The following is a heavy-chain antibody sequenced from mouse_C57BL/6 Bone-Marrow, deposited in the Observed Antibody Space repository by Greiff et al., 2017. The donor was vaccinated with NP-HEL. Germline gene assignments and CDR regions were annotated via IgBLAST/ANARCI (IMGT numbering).Heavy chain of an antibody. J-gene: IGHJ4*01. V-gene: IGHV5-4*01. CDR3: ARDGTRNYYYAMDY. Sequence: VQLQQSGGGLVKPGGSLKLSCAASGFTFSSYAMSWVRQTPEKRLEWVATISDGGSYTYYPDNVKGRFTISRDNAKNNLYLQMSHLKSEDTAMYYCARDGTRNYYYAMDYWGQGTSVTVSS. CDR2: ISDGGSYT. CDR1: GFTFSSYA.